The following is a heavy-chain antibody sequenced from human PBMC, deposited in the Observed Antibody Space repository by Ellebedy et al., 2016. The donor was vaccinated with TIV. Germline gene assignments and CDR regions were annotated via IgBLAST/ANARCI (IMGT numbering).Heavy chain of an antibody. D-gene: IGHD5-12*01. Sequence: GESLKISXAASGFTFRDYYMTWIRQAPGKGLECISFISVTKSYTDYADSVKGRFTISRDNANNSLYLEMNSLRAEDTAVYYCVRAPRGQYYFDYWGQGTLVTVSS. J-gene: IGHJ4*02. CDR3: VRAPRGQYYFDY. CDR1: GFTFRDYY. CDR2: ISVTKSYT. V-gene: IGHV3-11*06.